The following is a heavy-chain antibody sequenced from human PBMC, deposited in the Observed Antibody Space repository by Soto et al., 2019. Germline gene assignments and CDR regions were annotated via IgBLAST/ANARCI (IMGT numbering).Heavy chain of an antibody. V-gene: IGHV1-69*01. Sequence: QVQLVQSGAEVKKPESSVKASCKASGGTFSSYAISWVRQAPGQGLEWMGGIIPMSGTVKYAQKYQGRVTITADEATPTAYMELSSLRYKDTAAYHRTLDSSGSYEVFEIWGQGTVVTVSS. D-gene: IGHD3-22*01. CDR2: IIPMSGTV. CDR1: GGTFSSYA. CDR3: TLDSSGSYEVFEI. J-gene: IGHJ3*02.